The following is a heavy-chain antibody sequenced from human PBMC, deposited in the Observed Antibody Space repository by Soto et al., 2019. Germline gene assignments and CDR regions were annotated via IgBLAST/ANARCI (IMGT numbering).Heavy chain of an antibody. V-gene: IGHV3-7*01. CDR2: IKQDGSEK. Sequence: QLVESGGGLVQPVGSLRLSCAASGFTFSIYWMSWVRQAPGKGLEWVANIKQDGSEKYYVDSVKGRFTISRDNAKNSLYLQMNSLRAEDTAVYYCARDDVLRFSGVWGKGTTVTVSS. CDR3: ARDDVLRFSGV. J-gene: IGHJ6*04. D-gene: IGHD3-3*01. CDR1: GFTFSIYW.